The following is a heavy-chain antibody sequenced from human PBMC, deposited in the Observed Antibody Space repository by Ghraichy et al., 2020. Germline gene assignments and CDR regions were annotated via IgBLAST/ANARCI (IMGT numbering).Heavy chain of an antibody. CDR3: ARRRETGTSWYGFDY. J-gene: IGHJ4*02. V-gene: IGHV4-39*01. D-gene: IGHD2-2*01. CDR2: FYYSGST. Sequence: SETLSLTCTVYGGSISSSSSYYWGWIRQPPGKGLEWIGSFYYSGSTYYNPFLKSRVTISVDTSKNQFSLRLNSVTAADTAVYYCARRRETGTSWYGFDYWGQGTLVTVSS. CDR1: GGSISSSSSYY.